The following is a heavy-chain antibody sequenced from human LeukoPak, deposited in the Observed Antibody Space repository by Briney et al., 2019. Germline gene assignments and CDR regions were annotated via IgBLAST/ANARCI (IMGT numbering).Heavy chain of an antibody. J-gene: IGHJ4*02. D-gene: IGHD3-22*01. Sequence: GGSLRLSCAASGFTFSSYGMSWVRQAPGKGLEWVSAISGSGGSTYYADSVKGRFTISRDNSKNTLYLQMNSLRVEDTAVYYCATLPYYYDSSGSYYFDYWGPGTLVTVSS. CDR1: GFTFSSYG. CDR3: ATLPYYYDSSGSYYFDY. CDR2: ISGSGGST. V-gene: IGHV3-23*01.